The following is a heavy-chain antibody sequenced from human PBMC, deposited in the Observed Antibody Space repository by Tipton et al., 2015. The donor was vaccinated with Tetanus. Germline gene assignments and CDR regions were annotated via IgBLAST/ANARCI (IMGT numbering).Heavy chain of an antibody. J-gene: IGHJ4*02. Sequence: SLRLSCEVSGFIFSSYTMNWVRQTPGKGLEWVSSISSTSSYIYYAASLTGRITISRDNAKSSLFLQLNSLRDEDTGVYYCASGSALDYWGQGILVAVSS. V-gene: IGHV3-21*01. CDR3: ASGSALDY. D-gene: IGHD6-25*01. CDR1: GFIFSSYT. CDR2: ISSTSSYI.